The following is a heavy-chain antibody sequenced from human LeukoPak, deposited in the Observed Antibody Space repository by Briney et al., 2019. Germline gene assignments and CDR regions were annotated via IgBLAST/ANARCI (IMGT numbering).Heavy chain of an antibody. J-gene: IGHJ5*02. CDR3: ARGREVVPAAIPGYSSSRGWFDP. CDR2: INHSRST. CDR1: GVSFSGYC. D-gene: IGHD2-2*01. Sequence: TSETLSLTCAVYGVSFSGYCWSWIRQPPGKGLEWSSEINHSRSTNYDPSRMSRVTISVDTSKNQYSLTLSSETAADTAVYYCARGREVVPAAIPGYSSSRGWFDPWGQGTLVTVSS. V-gene: IGHV4-34*01.